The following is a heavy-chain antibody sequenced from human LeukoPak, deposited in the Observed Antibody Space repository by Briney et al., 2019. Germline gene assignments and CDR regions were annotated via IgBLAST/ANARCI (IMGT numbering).Heavy chain of an antibody. CDR2: IRSKANSYAT. D-gene: IGHD3-22*01. V-gene: IGHV3-73*01. Sequence: GGSLRLSCAASGFTFSGSAMHWVRQASGKGLEWVGRIRSKANSYATAYAASVKGRFTISRDDSKNMAYLQMNSLKTEDTAVYYCTRHFYDSSGTVTNDYWGQGTLVTVSS. J-gene: IGHJ4*02. CDR3: TRHFYDSSGTVTNDY. CDR1: GFTFSGSA.